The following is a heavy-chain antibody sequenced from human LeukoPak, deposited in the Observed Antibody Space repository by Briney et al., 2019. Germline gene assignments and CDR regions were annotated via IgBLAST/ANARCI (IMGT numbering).Heavy chain of an antibody. Sequence: GRSLRLSCAASGFSFNSYPMHWVRQAPGKGLEWVAVISNDGNNKYYADSVKGRFTISRDNSNNTLSLQMNGLRVEDTAVYYCARPDDPETFSRANPYWGRGTLVTLS. D-gene: IGHD2/OR15-2a*01. J-gene: IGHJ4*02. CDR1: GFSFNSYP. CDR2: ISNDGNNK. V-gene: IGHV3-30*04. CDR3: ARPDDPETFSRANPY.